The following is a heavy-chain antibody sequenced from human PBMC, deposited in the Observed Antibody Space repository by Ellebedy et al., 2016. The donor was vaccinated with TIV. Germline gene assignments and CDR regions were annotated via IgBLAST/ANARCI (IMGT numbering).Heavy chain of an antibody. CDR2: INPSAGST. J-gene: IGHJ4*02. V-gene: IGHV1-46*01. D-gene: IGHD3-16*01. CDR3: ARGLGHTETLTKTGFGDY. Sequence: AASVKVSCKASGYTFTSYYVHWVRQAPGQGLEWMGIINPSAGSTAYAQNFQGRVTMTRDTSTSPVYMELSSLRSEETAMYFCARGLGHTETLTKTGFGDYWGQGTLVTVSS. CDR1: GYTFTSYY.